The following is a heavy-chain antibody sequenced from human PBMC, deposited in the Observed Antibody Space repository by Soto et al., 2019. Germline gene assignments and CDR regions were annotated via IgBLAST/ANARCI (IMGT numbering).Heavy chain of an antibody. Sequence: QVQLVQSGTEVKKPGASVKVSCKTSGYTFTSSDINWVRQASGQGLEWMGWMNPNSGVTGYAQKFRDRITLTRDTSLSTAYLELSSVESDDTAVYYCARTVINTGGFDPWGQGTQVIVSP. J-gene: IGHJ5*02. CDR2: MNPNSGVT. V-gene: IGHV1-8*01. D-gene: IGHD2-21*01. CDR1: GYTFTSSD. CDR3: ARTVINTGGFDP.